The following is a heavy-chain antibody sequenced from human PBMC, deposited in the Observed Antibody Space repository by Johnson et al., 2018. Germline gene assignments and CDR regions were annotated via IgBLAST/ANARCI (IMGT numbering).Heavy chain of an antibody. J-gene: IGHJ3*01. V-gene: IGHV3-30-3*01. CDR1: GFTFSTYA. CDR3: AKARWSGLRDHVFGV. D-gene: IGHD3-3*01. CDR2: VASDGGNK. Sequence: VQLVETGGGVVQPGRSLRLSCAASGFTFSTYAMHWVRQAPGKGLEWVAVVASDGGNKYLADSVKGRFTISRDNSKNTMFLQMNSLRTEEPGAYDCAKARWSGLRDHVFGVWGQGTMFTVSS.